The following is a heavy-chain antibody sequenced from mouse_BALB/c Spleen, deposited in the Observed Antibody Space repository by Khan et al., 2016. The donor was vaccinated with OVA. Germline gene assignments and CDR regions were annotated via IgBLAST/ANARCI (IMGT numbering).Heavy chain of an antibody. J-gene: IGHJ2*01. CDR2: ISYSGST. D-gene: IGHD1-2*01. CDR1: GYSITSGYG. V-gene: IGHV3-2*02. CDR3: ARTARIKY. Sequence: VQLTASGPGLVKPSQSLSLTCTVTGYSITSGYGWNWIRQFPGNKLEWMGYISYSGSTNYNPSLKSRISITRDTSKNQFFLQLNSVTTEDTATYYCARTARIKYWGQGTTLTVSS.